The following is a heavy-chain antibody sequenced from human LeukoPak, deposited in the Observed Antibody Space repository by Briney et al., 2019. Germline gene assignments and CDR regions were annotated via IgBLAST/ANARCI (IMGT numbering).Heavy chain of an antibody. CDR1: GFTFEDYV. V-gene: IGHV3-49*03. CDR3: SRGRYSSAPYYFDY. J-gene: IGHJ4*02. D-gene: IGHD6-19*01. CDR2: VRGKGYGGTT. Sequence: PGGSLRLSCTASGFTFEDYVMSWFRQAPGKGLEWVGFVRGKGYGGTTEYDAFVEGRFTISRDDSKSITYLQMNSLTAEDTAVYFCSRGRYSSAPYYFDYWGQGILVTVSS.